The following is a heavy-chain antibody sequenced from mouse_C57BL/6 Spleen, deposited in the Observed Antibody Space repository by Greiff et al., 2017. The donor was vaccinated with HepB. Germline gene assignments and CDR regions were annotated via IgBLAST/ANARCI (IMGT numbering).Heavy chain of an antibody. Sequence: QVQLKESGAELARPGASVKLSCKASGYTFTSYGISWVKQSTGQGLEWIGEIYPRSGNTYYNEKFKGKATLTADKSSSTAYMELRSLTSEDSAVYFCARWDYGSSSLYAMDYWGQGTSVTVSS. CDR1: GYTFTSYG. V-gene: IGHV1-81*01. CDR3: ARWDYGSSSLYAMDY. D-gene: IGHD1-1*01. CDR2: IYPRSGNT. J-gene: IGHJ4*01.